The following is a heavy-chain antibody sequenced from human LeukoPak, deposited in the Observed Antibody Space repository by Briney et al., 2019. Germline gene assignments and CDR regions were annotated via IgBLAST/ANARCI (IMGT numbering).Heavy chain of an antibody. CDR2: ISAYNGNT. CDR1: GYTFTSYG. V-gene: IGHV1-18*01. D-gene: IGHD1-26*01. J-gene: IGHJ4*02. CDR3: ARQMSGSYLDFAVD. Sequence: ASVKVSCKASGYTFTSYGISWVRQAPGQGLEWMGWISAYNGNTNYAQKLQGRVTVTTDTSTSTAYMELRSLRSDDTAVYYCARQMSGSYLDFAVDWGQGTLVTVSS.